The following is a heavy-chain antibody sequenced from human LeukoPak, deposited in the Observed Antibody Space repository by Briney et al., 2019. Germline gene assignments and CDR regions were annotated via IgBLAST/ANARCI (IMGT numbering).Heavy chain of an antibody. V-gene: IGHV3-23*01. D-gene: IGHD6-13*01. Sequence: GGSLRLSCAASGFTFSTFAMIWVRQPPGKGLEWVSSIFPSGGEIHYADSVRGRFTISRDNSKSTLSLQMNSLRAEDTAVYYCARVVGFIAAAAGDNWFDPWGQGTLVTVSS. CDR3: ARVVGFIAAAAGDNWFDP. CDR2: IFPSGGEI. J-gene: IGHJ5*02. CDR1: GFTFSTFA.